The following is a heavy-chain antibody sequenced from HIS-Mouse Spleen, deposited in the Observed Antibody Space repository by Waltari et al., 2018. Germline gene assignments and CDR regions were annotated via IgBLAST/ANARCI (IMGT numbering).Heavy chain of an antibody. Sequence: QVQLQQWGAGLLKPSETLSLTCAVYGGSFSGYYWSWIRQPPGKGLEWIGEINHSGSTNYNTSLKSAVTISVDTSKNQFSLKLSSVTAADTAVYYCARGYRAAAGTEKGYFQHWGQGTLVTVSS. D-gene: IGHD6-13*01. J-gene: IGHJ1*01. CDR2: INHSGST. V-gene: IGHV4-34*01. CDR1: GGSFSGYY. CDR3: ARGYRAAAGTEKGYFQH.